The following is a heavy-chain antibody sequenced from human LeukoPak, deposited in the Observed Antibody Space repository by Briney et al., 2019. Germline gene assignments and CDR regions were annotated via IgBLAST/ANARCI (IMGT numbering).Heavy chain of an antibody. CDR3: ARALAVAFWFDP. V-gene: IGHV3-66*01. J-gene: IGHJ5*02. D-gene: IGHD6-19*01. CDR1: GFTFSSYA. Sequence: GGSLRLSCAASGFTFSSYAMSWVRQAPGKGLEWVSVIYSGGSTYYADSVKGRFTISRDNSKNTLYLQMNSLRAEDTAVYYCARALAVAFWFDPWGQGTLVTVSS. CDR2: IYSGGST.